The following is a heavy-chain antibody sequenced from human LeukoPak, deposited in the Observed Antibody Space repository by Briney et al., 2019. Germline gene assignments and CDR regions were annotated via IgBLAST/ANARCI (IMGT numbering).Heavy chain of an antibody. J-gene: IGHJ4*02. CDR1: GFTFTKAW. CDR2: IKSKTDGGTT. V-gene: IGHV3-15*01. Sequence: PGGSLRLSCAAPGFTFTKAWMSWVRQAPGKGLEWVGRIKSKTDGGTTDYAAPVRGRFTISRDDSKNTLYMQMKSLKNEDTAVYYCTTDFRRGYPYGNHDYWGQGTLVTVSS. D-gene: IGHD5-18*01. CDR3: TTDFRRGYPYGNHDY.